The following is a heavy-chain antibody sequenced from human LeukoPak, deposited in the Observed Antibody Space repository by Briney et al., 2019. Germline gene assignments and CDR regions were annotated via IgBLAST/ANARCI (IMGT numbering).Heavy chain of an antibody. CDR2: IKQDGSEK. J-gene: IGHJ4*02. V-gene: IGHV3-7*01. CDR1: GFTFSSYW. D-gene: IGHD3-22*01. CDR3: ARVRYYDSSGYSPDY. Sequence: GGSLRLSCAASGFTFSSYWMSWVRQAPGKGLEWVANIKQDGSEKDYVDSVKGRFTISRDNAKNSLYLQMNSLRAEDTAVYYCARVRYYDSSGYSPDYWGQGTLVTVSS.